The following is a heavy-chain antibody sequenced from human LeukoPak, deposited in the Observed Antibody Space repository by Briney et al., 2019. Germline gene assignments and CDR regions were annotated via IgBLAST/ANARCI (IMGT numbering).Heavy chain of an antibody. CDR1: GFTVSSNY. Sequence: GRSLRLSCTASGFTVSSNYMSWVRQAPGKGLEWVSVIYSGGSTYYADSVKGRFTISRDNSKNTLYLQMNSLRAEDTAVYYCARAGDYVWGSYRYWGQGTLVTVSS. CDR2: IYSGGST. J-gene: IGHJ4*02. D-gene: IGHD3-16*02. CDR3: ARAGDYVWGSYRY. V-gene: IGHV3-66*01.